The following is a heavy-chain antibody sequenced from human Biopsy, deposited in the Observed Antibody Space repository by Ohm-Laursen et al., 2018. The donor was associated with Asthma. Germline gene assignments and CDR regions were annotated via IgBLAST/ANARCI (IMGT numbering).Heavy chain of an antibody. CDR2: ILSDGRDK. CDR1: GFTFSSYG. J-gene: IGHJ4*02. CDR3: AKDRVRINSAYYFDY. D-gene: IGHD3-10*01. Sequence: SLRLSCAASGFTFSSYGMHWVRQAPGKGLEWVAVILSDGRDKYYADSVKGRFTVSRDNSKNTLYLHMHSLRAEDTAVYFCAKDRVRINSAYYFDYWGQGTLVTVSS. V-gene: IGHV3-30*18.